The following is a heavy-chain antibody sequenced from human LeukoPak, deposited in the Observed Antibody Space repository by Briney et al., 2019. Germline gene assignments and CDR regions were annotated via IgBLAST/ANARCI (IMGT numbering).Heavy chain of an antibody. CDR2: ISSSSSYI. CDR3: AKGSSSGSSYYFHGMEV. CDR1: GFTFSSYS. J-gene: IGHJ6*02. Sequence: GGSLRLSCAASGFTFSSYSMNWVRQAPGKGLEWVSSISSSSSYIYYADSVKGRFTISRDNAKNSLYLQVNSLRIEDTGVYYCAKGSSSGSSYYFHGMEVWGQGTTVTVSS. D-gene: IGHD3-10*01. V-gene: IGHV3-21*01.